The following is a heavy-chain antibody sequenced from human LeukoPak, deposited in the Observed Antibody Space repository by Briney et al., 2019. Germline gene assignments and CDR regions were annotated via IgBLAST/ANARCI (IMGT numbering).Heavy chain of an antibody. V-gene: IGHV1-2*06. CDR3: ARGTILPYYYYGMDD. CDR2: INPNSGGP. CDR1: GGTFSSYG. D-gene: IGHD3-3*01. J-gene: IGHJ6*02. Sequence: ASVKVSCKASGGTFSSYGISWVRQTPGQGLEWMGRINPNSGGPNYAQKFQGRVTMTRDTSITTAYMELTWLRSDDTAVYFCARGTILPYYYYGMDDWGQGTTVTVSS.